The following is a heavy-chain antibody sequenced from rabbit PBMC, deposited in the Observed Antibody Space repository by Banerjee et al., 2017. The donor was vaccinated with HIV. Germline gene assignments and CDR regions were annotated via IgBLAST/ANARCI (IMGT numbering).Heavy chain of an antibody. J-gene: IGHJ4*01. Sequence: QSLEESGGDLVKPGGSLTLTCTASGFSFSNGYVMCWVRQAPGKGLEWIACIGAASTYYATWAKGRFTISKTSSTTVTLQMTSLTAADTATYFCARDAGYAGSNLWGPGTLVTVS. CDR3: ARDAGYAGSNL. CDR1: GFSFSNGYV. V-gene: IGHV1S40*01. CDR2: IGAAST. D-gene: IGHD4-2*01.